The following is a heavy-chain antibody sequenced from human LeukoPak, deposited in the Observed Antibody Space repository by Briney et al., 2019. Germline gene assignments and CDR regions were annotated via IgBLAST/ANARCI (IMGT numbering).Heavy chain of an antibody. CDR1: GGSISSSSYY. D-gene: IGHD3-10*01. J-gene: IGHJ4*02. CDR3: ARQITMVRGVIDY. V-gene: IGHV4-39*01. Sequence: SETLSLTCTVSGGSISSSSYYWGWIRQPPGKGLEWIGSIYYSGSTYYNPSLKSRVTISVDTSKNQFSLKLSSVTAADTAVYYRARQITMVRGVIDYWGQGTLVTVSS. CDR2: IYYSGST.